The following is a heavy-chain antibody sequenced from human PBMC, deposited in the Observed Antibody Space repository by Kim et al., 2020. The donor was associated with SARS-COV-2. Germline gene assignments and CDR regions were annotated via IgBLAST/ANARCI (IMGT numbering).Heavy chain of an antibody. CDR2: T. CDR3: ARETEASGFDY. D-gene: IGHD2-15*01. J-gene: IGHJ4*02. Sequence: TYYNPALKSRVTISVDTSKSQVSLKLSSVTAADTAVYYCARETEASGFDYWGQGTLVTVSS. V-gene: IGHV4-31*02.